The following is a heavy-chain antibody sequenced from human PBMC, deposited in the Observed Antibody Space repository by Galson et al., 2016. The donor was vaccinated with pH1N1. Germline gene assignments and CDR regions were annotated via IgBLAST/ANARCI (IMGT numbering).Heavy chain of an antibody. CDR3: ARGQPLWGYSGWY. V-gene: IGHV1-8*03. CDR2: MNPNSGNT. J-gene: IGHJ4*02. Sequence: SVKVSCKVSGYPFSSHDINWVRQAPGQGLEWMGWMNPNSGNTGYAQKFQGKVTFTRNTSIITAYMELSSLRSEDTAAYYCARGQPLWGYSGWYWGQGTLVTVSS. D-gene: IGHD1-26*01. CDR1: GYPFSSHD.